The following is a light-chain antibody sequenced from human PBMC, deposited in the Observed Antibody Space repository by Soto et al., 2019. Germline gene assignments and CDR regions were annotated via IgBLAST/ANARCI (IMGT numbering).Light chain of an antibody. CDR3: QDYHTYPYT. V-gene: IGKV1-5*01. CDR1: QRIDNW. J-gene: IGKJ2*01. CDR2: DPS. Sequence: DIQMTQSPSTLSASVGDRVTITCRASQRIDNWLAWYQQKPGKAPKLQMFDPSTLENGVPSRFSGSGSRTEFTLTISSLQPDDFATNFCQDYHTYPYTFGQGTKLQIK.